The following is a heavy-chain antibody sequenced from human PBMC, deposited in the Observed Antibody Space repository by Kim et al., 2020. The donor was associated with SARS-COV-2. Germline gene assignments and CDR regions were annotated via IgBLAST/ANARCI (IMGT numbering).Heavy chain of an antibody. CDR1: GSSVRSSY. Sequence: GGSLRLSCAVSGSSVRSSYMTWVRQAPGKGLEWVSAIHDAGSTYYADSVKGRFTISRDIPKDTLYLQMNSLRAEDTAVYYCSSSTVGAYFAYWGQGSLVT. CDR3: SSSTVGAYFAY. V-gene: IGHV3-53*01. D-gene: IGHD1-26*01. J-gene: IGHJ4*02. CDR2: IHDAGST.